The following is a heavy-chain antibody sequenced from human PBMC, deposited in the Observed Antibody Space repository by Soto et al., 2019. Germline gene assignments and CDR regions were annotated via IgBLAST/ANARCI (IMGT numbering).Heavy chain of an antibody. CDR2: HYSGGST. J-gene: IGHJ5*02. CDR1: GFSVSSNY. D-gene: IGHD1-26*01. V-gene: IGHV3-53*01. Sequence: DVQLVESGGGLVQPGGSLRLSCAISGFSVSSNYLSWVRQAPEKGLEWVSVHYSGGSTYYADSVQGRFTISRDKSNNTLYLQMRRVRAEDTAVYFCARHRHPRGTVGATSPLDPWGQGTQVTVSS. CDR3: ARHRHPRGTVGATSPLDP.